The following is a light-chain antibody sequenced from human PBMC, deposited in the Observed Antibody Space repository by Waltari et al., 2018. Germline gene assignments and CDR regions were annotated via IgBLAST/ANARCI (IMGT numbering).Light chain of an antibody. J-gene: IGLJ3*02. CDR1: SSNIGNNY. Sequence: QSVLTQPPSVSAAPGQKVTISCSGSSSNIGNNYVSWYQQLPGTAPKLFIYDNNARPSGIPDRFSGSKSGTSATLGITGLQTGDEADYYCATWDVSLTAWVFGGGTKLTVL. V-gene: IGLV1-51*01. CDR3: ATWDVSLTAWV. CDR2: DNN.